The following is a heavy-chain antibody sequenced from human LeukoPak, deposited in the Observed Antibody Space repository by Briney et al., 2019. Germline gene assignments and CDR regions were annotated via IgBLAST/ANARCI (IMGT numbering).Heavy chain of an antibody. V-gene: IGHV3-33*01. CDR1: GFTFSSYG. CDR2: IWYDGSNK. CDR3: ARIWRVTYDTSGYTDY. J-gene: IGHJ4*02. D-gene: IGHD3-22*01. Sequence: GGSLRLSCAASGFTFSSYGMHWVRQAPGKGLEWVAVIWYDGSNKYYADSVKGRFTISRDNSKNTLYLQMNSLRAEDTAVYYCARIWRVTYDTSGYTDYWGQGTLVTVSS.